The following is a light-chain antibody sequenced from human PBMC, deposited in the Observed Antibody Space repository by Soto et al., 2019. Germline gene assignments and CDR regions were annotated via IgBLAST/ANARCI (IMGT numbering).Light chain of an antibody. Sequence: DIPMTQSPSSLSASVGDRVIITCRASQSISNYLNWYQQKPGKAPKLLIYAASSLQSGVPSRISGSGSGTDFTLTISSLQPEDFATYYRQQSYSAPFTFGPGTKVDIK. CDR3: QQSYSAPFT. CDR2: AAS. J-gene: IGKJ3*01. CDR1: QSISNY. V-gene: IGKV1-39*01.